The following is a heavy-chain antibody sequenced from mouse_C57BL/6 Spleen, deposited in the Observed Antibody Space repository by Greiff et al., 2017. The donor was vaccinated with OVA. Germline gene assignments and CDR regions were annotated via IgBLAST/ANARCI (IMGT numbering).Heavy chain of an antibody. CDR2: ISYSGST. CDR3: ARQDYYGGGGYFDV. D-gene: IGHD1-1*01. Sequence: VQLKESGPGMVKPSQSLSLTCTVTGYSITSGYDWHWIRHFPGNKLEWMGYISYSGSTNYNPSLKSRISITHDTSKNHFFLKLNSVTTEDTATYYCARQDYYGGGGYFDVWGTGTTVTVSS. J-gene: IGHJ1*03. V-gene: IGHV3-1*01. CDR1: GYSITSGYD.